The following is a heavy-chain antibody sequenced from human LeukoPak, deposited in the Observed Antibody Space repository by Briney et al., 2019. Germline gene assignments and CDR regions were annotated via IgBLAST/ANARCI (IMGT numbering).Heavy chain of an antibody. CDR3: ARGCFGY. V-gene: IGHV3-7*03. CDR2: IKQDGSET. J-gene: IGHJ4*02. Sequence: PGGSLRLSCAASGFTFSRYWMSWVRQAPRKGLEWVANIKQDGSETYYVDSVKGRFTISRDNAKNSLYLQMNSLRAEDTAVYYCARGCFGYWGQGTLVTVSS. CDR1: GFTFSRYW. D-gene: IGHD3-10*01.